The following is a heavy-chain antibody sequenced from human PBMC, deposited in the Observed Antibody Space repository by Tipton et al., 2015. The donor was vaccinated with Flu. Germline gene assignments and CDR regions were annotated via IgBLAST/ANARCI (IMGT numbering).Heavy chain of an antibody. V-gene: IGHV3-7*01. Sequence: SLRLSCVASGFDFSDYWMTWVRQALGKGLEWVANIKEDGRETYYADSVKGRFTISRDNAKRSLFLQMNSLRAEDTAVYYCVQLKFLWGQGTLVSVSS. CDR2: IKEDGRET. CDR3: VQLKFL. CDR1: GFDFSDYW. D-gene: IGHD1-1*01. J-gene: IGHJ4*02.